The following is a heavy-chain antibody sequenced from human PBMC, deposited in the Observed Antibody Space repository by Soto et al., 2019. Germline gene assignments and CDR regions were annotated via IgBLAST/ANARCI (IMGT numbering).Heavy chain of an antibody. D-gene: IGHD3-3*01. Sequence: QVQLVQSGAEVKKPGASVKVSCKASGYTFTSYAMHWVRQAPGQRLEWMGWINAGNGNTKYSQKFHGRVTITRDTSASTAYMELSSLRSEDTAVYYCARADFWSGYYQYYFDYWGQGTLVTVSS. CDR2: INAGNGNT. CDR1: GYTFTSYA. V-gene: IGHV1-3*01. J-gene: IGHJ4*02. CDR3: ARADFWSGYYQYYFDY.